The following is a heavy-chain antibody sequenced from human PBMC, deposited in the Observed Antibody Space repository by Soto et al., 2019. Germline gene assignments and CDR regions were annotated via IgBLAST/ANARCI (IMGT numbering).Heavy chain of an antibody. CDR3: AKSPGSIAAACTPNLYYYYYMDV. V-gene: IGHV1-46*01. D-gene: IGHD6-13*01. CDR2: INPSGGST. CDR1: GDTFTSYY. Sequence: QVQLVQSGAEVKKPGASVKVSCKASGDTFTSYYMHWVRQAPGQGLEWMGIINPSGGSTSYAQKFQGRVTMTTDTSTSTVYMELSSLRSEDTAVYYWAKSPGSIAAACTPNLYYYYYMDVWGKGTTVTVSS. J-gene: IGHJ6*03.